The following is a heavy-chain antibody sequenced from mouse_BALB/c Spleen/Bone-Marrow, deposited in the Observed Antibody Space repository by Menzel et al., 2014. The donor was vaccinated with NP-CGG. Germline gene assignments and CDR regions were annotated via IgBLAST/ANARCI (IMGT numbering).Heavy chain of an antibody. CDR1: GYSFSNYW. CDR3: ASRGDYSYAMDY. J-gene: IGHJ4*01. CDR2: IYPGDGDT. V-gene: IGHV1-80*01. Sequence: QVQLQQSGAELVRPGSSVKISCKSSGYSFSNYWMNWMKQRPGQGLEWIGQIYPGDGDTNYNGKFKGKATLTADKSSSTAFMQLSSLKSEDSAVYFCASRGDYSYAMDYWGQGTSVTVSS. D-gene: IGHD1-1*01.